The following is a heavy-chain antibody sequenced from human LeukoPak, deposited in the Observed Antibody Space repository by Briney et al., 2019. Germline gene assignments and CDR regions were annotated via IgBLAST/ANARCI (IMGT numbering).Heavy chain of an antibody. Sequence: SQTLSLTCAISGDSVSSNSAAWNWIRQSRSRGLEWLGRTYYRSKWYNDYAVSVKSRITINPDTSKNQFSLQLNSVTPEDTAVYYCARDLYGYDHYSRRGYMDVWGKGTTVTVSS. D-gene: IGHD5-18*01. CDR3: ARDLYGYDHYSRRGYMDV. CDR2: TYYRSKWYN. V-gene: IGHV6-1*01. CDR1: GDSVSSNSAA. J-gene: IGHJ6*03.